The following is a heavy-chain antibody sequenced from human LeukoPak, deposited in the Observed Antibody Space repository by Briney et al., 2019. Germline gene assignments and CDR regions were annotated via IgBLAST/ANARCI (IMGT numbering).Heavy chain of an antibody. Sequence: TGGSLRLSCVVSGFTFKNYAMSWVRQAPGKGLECVSSIRDSGNGTDYADSVKGRFTVSRDNSKNTLYLHMNTLSDEDTAVYYCAKWAYYDFWSGHYKSHFDSWGQGTLVTVSP. CDR3: AKWAYYDFWSGHYKSHFDS. CDR2: IRDSGNGT. D-gene: IGHD3-3*01. CDR1: GFTFKNYA. J-gene: IGHJ4*02. V-gene: IGHV3-23*01.